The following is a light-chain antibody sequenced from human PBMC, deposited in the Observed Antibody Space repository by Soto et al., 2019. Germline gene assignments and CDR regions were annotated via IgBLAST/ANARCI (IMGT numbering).Light chain of an antibody. CDR3: QQYNSYPLT. J-gene: IGKJ4*01. V-gene: IGKV1-5*01. Sequence: DIQMTQSPSTLSASVGDRFTITCRASQSISSWLAWYQQKPGKXPKXXIYDASSLESGVPSRFSGSGSGTELTITISSLQPDDCETYYCQQYNSYPLTFGGGTKVDIK. CDR2: DAS. CDR1: QSISSW.